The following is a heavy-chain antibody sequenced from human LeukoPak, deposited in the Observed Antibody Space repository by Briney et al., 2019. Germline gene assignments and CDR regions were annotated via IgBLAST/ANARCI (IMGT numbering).Heavy chain of an antibody. J-gene: IGHJ6*03. CDR1: GYTFTCYY. CDR3: ARDPGDHYNYYLMDV. V-gene: IGHV1-2*02. CDR2: INPKTGGT. Sequence: ASVKVSCKASGYTFTCYYMHWVRQAPGQGLEWMGWINPKTGGTNYAQKFQGRVTMTRDTSISTAYMELSRLRSDDTAVYYCARDPGDHYNYYLMDVWGKGTTVTISS. D-gene: IGHD1-14*01.